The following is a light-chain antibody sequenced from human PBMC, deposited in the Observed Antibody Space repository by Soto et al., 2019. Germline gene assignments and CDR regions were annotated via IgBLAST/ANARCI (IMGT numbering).Light chain of an antibody. CDR3: SSYTTTTRL. J-gene: IGLJ3*02. CDR1: SSDIGSNNY. Sequence: QSALTQPTSVSGSPGQSITISCTGTSSDIGSNNYVSWFQQRPGKAPTLIIYEVSNRPSGVSTHFSGSKSGNTASLTISGLLPEDEAEYYCSSYTTTTRLFGAGTKLTVL. CDR2: EVS. V-gene: IGLV2-14*01.